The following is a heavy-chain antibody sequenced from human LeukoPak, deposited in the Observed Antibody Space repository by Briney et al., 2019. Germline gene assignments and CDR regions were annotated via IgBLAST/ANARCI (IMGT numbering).Heavy chain of an antibody. Sequence: SETLSLTCAVYGGSFSGYYWSWIRQPPGKGLGWIGEINHSGSTNYNPSLKSRVTISVDTSKNQFSLKLSSVTAADTAVYYCARGRRKYQLLLINHDAFDIWGQGTMVTVSS. J-gene: IGHJ3*02. CDR1: GGSFSGYY. CDR3: ARGRRKYQLLLINHDAFDI. V-gene: IGHV4-34*01. CDR2: INHSGST. D-gene: IGHD2-2*01.